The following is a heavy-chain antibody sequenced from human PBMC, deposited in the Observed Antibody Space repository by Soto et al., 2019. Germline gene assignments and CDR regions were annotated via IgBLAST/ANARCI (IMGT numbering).Heavy chain of an antibody. J-gene: IGHJ4*02. CDR2: ISSSSSYI. CDR1: GFTFSSYS. D-gene: IGHD6-13*01. CDR3: ARDLTTGTRYFDY. V-gene: IGHV3-21*01. Sequence: EVQLVESGGGLVQPGGSLRLSCAASGFTFSSYSMNWVRQAPGKGLEWVSSISSSSSYIYYADSVKGRFTISRDNAKNSQYLQMNSLRAEDTAVYYCARDLTTGTRYFDYWGQGTLVTVSS.